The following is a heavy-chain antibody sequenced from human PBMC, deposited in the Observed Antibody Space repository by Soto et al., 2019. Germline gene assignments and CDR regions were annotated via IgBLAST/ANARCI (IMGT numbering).Heavy chain of an antibody. CDR2: IKQDGSEK. D-gene: IGHD2-2*01. CDR3: ARDPNIVVVPAAIYYYYGMDV. J-gene: IGHJ6*02. V-gene: IGHV3-7*04. Sequence: GGSLILSCAASGFTFSSYWMSWVRQAPGKGLEWVASIKQDGSEKYYVDSVKGRFTISRDNAKNSLYLQMNSLRAEDTAVYYCARDPNIVVVPAAIYYYYGMDVWGQGTTVTVSS. CDR1: GFTFSSYW.